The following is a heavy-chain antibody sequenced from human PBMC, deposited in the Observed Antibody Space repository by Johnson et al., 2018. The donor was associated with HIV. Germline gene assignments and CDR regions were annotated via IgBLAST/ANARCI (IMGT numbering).Heavy chain of an antibody. J-gene: IGHJ3*02. CDR3: ARGREGGTYRGGAFDI. Sequence: VQLVESGGGLVQPGGSLRLSCAGSGFTFSSYAMHWVRQAPGKGLEHVSSISSNGGSTCYADSVRGRFTISSDNSKNTCYLQMKSLRPEDTAVYYCARGREGGTYRGGAFDIWGQGTMVTVSS. CDR1: GFTFSSYA. D-gene: IGHD1-7*01. CDR2: ISSNGGST. V-gene: IGHV3-64*04.